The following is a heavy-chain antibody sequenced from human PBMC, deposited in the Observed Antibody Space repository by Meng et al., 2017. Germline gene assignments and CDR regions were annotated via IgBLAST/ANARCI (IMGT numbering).Heavy chain of an antibody. V-gene: IGHV1-2*06. CDR2: INPNSGGT. CDR1: GYTSTGYY. J-gene: IGHJ4*02. D-gene: IGHD3-10*01. CDR3: ASELNTYGSGSYAY. Sequence: QGRPVQAGAEVKKPGASVKVSCKASGYTSTGYYMHWVRQAPGQGLEWMGRINPNSGGTNYAQKFQGRVTMTRDTSISTAYMELSRLRSDDTAVYYCASELNTYGSGSYAYWGQGTLVTVSS.